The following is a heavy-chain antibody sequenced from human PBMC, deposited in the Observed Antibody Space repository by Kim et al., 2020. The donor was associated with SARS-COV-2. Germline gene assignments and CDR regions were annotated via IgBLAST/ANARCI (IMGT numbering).Heavy chain of an antibody. CDR2: INHSGST. CDR3: ARVLRGDIVVVPAAINWF. V-gene: IGHV4-34*01. CDR1: GGSFSGYY. J-gene: IGHJ5*01. D-gene: IGHD2-2*01. Sequence: SETLSLTCAVYGGSFSGYYWSWIRQPPGKGLEWIGEINHSGSTNYNPSLKSRVTISVDTSKNQFSLKLSSVTAADTAVYYCARVLRGDIVVVPAAINWF.